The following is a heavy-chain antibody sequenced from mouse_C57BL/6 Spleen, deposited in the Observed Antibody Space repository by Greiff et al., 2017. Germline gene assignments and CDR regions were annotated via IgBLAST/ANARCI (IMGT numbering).Heavy chain of an antibody. CDR1: GYTFTSYW. V-gene: IGHV1-64*01. D-gene: IGHD2-3*01. J-gene: IGHJ1*03. Sequence: QVQLKQPGAELVKPGASVKLSCKASGYTFTSYWMHWVKQRPGQGLEWIGMIHPNSGSTNYNEKFKSKATLTVDKSSSTAYMQLSSLTSEDSAVYYCARSDGYYPYWYFDVWGTGTTVTVSS. CDR3: ARSDGYYPYWYFDV. CDR2: IHPNSGST.